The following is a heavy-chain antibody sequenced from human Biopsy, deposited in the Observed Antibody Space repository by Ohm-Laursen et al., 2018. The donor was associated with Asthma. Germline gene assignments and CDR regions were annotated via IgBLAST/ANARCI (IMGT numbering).Heavy chain of an antibody. D-gene: IGHD1-14*01. CDR2: GHSSGST. CDR3: ARDTGTGSQSGPHFFDH. V-gene: IGHV4-59*01. Sequence: SETLSLTCTVSPGSINDYYWNWIRQFPGKGLVWIGYGHSSGSTRFNPSLKSRVTVSVDTSGDQVSLKLSSVSAADTAIYYCARDTGTGSQSGPHFFDHWGPGTLVTVSS. CDR1: PGSINDYY. J-gene: IGHJ5*02.